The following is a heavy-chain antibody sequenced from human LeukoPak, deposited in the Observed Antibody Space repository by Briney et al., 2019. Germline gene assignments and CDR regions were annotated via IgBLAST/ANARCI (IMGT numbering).Heavy chain of an antibody. D-gene: IGHD3-10*01. CDR1: GYTFTGYG. J-gene: IGHJ4*02. CDR2: FDPEDGET. V-gene: IGHV1-24*01. Sequence: ASVKVSCTASGYTFTGYGISWVRQAPGKGLEWMGGFDPEDGETIYAQKFQGRVTMTEDTSTDTAYMELSSLRSEDTAVYYCATVSVRGFDYWGQGTLVTVSS. CDR3: ATVSVRGFDY.